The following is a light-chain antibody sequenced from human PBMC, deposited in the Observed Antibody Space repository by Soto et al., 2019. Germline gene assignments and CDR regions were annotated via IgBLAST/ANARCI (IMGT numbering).Light chain of an antibody. CDR3: QQYEDLPLT. Sequence: DVQMTQSPSSLSASVGDRVTITCKANQSIANFLNWFQHKPGEAPKLLISDASHLELGVPSRFSGSRSGTDFVLDISNLQSEDVATYFCQQYEDLPLTFGGGTKEDI. V-gene: IGKV1-33*01. CDR1: QSIANF. J-gene: IGKJ4*01. CDR2: DAS.